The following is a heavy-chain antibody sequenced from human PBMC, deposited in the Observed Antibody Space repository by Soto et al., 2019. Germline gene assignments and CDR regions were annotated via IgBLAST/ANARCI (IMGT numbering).Heavy chain of an antibody. CDR1: GYTFSNYY. CDR2: FNTSSGRT. Sequence: QVQLVQSGAEVKKPGASVKVSCKASGYTFSNYYLHWVRQAPGQGLEWMGIFNTSSGRTLYAQKSEGRVTMTTETSTNTVYMELSSLRSEATAVYYCARDLYSAGWYDNYPPSNNCFDPWGQGTLVTVSS. J-gene: IGHJ5*02. CDR3: ARDLYSAGWYDNYPPSNNCFDP. V-gene: IGHV1-46*01. D-gene: IGHD6-19*01.